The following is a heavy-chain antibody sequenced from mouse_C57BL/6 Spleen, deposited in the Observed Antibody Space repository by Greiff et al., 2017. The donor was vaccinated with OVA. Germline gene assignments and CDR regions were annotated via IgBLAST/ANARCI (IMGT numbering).Heavy chain of an antibody. CDR3: AILGTTVVARNYFDY. V-gene: IGHV1-22*01. CDR2: INPNNGGT. CDR1: GYTFTDYN. D-gene: IGHD1-1*01. J-gene: IGHJ2*01. Sequence: EVQLQQSGPELVKPGASVKMSCKASGYTFTDYNMHWVKQSHGKSLEWIGYINPNNGGTSYNQKFKGQATLTVNKSSSTAYMELRSLTSEDSAVYYGAILGTTVVARNYFDYWGQGTTLTVSS.